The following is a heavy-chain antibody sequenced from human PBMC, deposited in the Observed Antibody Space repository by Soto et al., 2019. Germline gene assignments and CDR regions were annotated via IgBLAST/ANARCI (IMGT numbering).Heavy chain of an antibody. Sequence: VQLVESGGGLVQPGGSLRLSCAASGFTFSNYAMSWVRQAPGKGMEWVSAISGSGDTTYYADSVKDRFTISRDDSKNTLYLQMNSLSADDTAVYYCARDSLTYYYDSSGYYVYWGQGTLVTVSS. CDR2: ISGSGDTT. CDR3: ARDSLTYYYDSSGYYVY. J-gene: IGHJ4*02. D-gene: IGHD3-22*01. V-gene: IGHV3-23*04. CDR1: GFTFSNYA.